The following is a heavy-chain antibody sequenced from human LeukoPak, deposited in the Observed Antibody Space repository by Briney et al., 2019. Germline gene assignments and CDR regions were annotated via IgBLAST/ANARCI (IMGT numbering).Heavy chain of an antibody. CDR3: ARTHFGGARYPNWFDP. Sequence: SQTLSLTCAISGDSFSSNSAAWNWIRQSPSRGLEWLGRTYYRSKWYNDYAVSVKSRITINPDTSKNQFSLQLNSVPPEDTAVYYCARTHFGGARYPNWFDPWGQGTLVTVSS. J-gene: IGHJ5*02. CDR1: GDSFSSNSAA. D-gene: IGHD3-16*01. CDR2: TYYRSKWYN. V-gene: IGHV6-1*01.